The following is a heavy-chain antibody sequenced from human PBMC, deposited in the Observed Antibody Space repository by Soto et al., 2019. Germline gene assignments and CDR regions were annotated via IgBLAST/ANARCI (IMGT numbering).Heavy chain of an antibody. CDR2: IIPIFGTA. CDR1: GGTFSSYA. CDR3: ARVPPRDFDYYDMGNWFDP. Sequence: SVKVSCKASGGTFSSYAISWVRQAPGQGLEWMGGIIPIFGTANYAQKFQDRVTITADESTSTAYMELSSLRSEDTAVYYCARVPPRDFDYYDMGNWFDPWGQGTLVTVSS. J-gene: IGHJ5*02. D-gene: IGHD3-22*01. V-gene: IGHV1-69*13.